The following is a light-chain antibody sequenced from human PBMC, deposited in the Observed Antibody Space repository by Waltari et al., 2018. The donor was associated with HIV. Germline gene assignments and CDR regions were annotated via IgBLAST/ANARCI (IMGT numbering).Light chain of an antibody. CDR3: QQTYTIPPT. V-gene: IGKV4-1*01. CDR1: QNVFYSSNNKNY. CDR2: WAS. Sequence: DIVMTQSPDSLAVSLGERATIKRKSRQNVFYSSNNKNYLSWYQHKPGQPPKLIIYWASSRQSGVPDRFSGSGSGTDFTLTISSLQAEDVAVYFCQQTYTIPPTFGGGTKVEIK. J-gene: IGKJ4*01.